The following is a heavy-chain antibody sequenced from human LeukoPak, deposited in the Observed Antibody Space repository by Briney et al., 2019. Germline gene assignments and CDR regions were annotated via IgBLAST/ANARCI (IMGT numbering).Heavy chain of an antibody. J-gene: IGHJ5*02. D-gene: IGHD6-6*01. Sequence: SETLSLTCTVSGGSISSSSYYWGWIRQPPGKGLEWIGSIYYSGSTYYNPSLKSRVTISVDTSKNQFSRKLSSVTAADTAVYYCARQEGVLTASPCWFDPWGQGTLVTVSS. V-gene: IGHV4-39*01. CDR1: GGSISSSSYY. CDR3: ARQEGVLTASPCWFDP. CDR2: IYYSGST.